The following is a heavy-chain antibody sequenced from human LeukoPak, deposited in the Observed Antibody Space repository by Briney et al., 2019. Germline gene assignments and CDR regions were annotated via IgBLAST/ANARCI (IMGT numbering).Heavy chain of an antibody. CDR3: ARAGLRAVADYFGY. Sequence: PSETLSLTCTVSGGSISSYYWSWIRQPPGKGLEWIGYIYYSGSTNYNPSLKGRVTISVDTSKDQFSLKLSSVTAADTAVYYCARAGLRAVADYFGYWGQGTLVTVSS. V-gene: IGHV4-59*01. J-gene: IGHJ4*02. D-gene: IGHD6-19*01. CDR2: IYYSGST. CDR1: GGSISSYY.